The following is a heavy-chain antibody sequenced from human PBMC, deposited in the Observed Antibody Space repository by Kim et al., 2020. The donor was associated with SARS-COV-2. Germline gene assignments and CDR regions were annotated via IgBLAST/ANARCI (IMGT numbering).Heavy chain of an antibody. D-gene: IGHD3-10*01. V-gene: IGHV1-69*05. CDR3: ARGPFGSGSFYTFDY. J-gene: IGHJ4*02. Sequence: QKVQGRVTITTDESTSTAYMELSSLRSEDTAVYYCARGPFGSGSFYTFDYWGQGTLVTVSS.